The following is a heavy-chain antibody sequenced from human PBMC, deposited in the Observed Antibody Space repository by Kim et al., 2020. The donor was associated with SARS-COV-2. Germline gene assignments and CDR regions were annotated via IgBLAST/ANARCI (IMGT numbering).Heavy chain of an antibody. CDR3: ASDLYYYGSGSLGYYGMDV. V-gene: IGHV4-34*01. D-gene: IGHD3-10*01. Sequence: SRVTISVDTSKNQFSLKLSSVTAADTAVYYCASDLYYYGSGSLGYYGMDVWGQGTTVTVSS. J-gene: IGHJ6*02.